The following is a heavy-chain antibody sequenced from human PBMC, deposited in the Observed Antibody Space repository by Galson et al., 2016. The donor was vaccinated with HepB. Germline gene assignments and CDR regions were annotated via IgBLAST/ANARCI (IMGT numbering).Heavy chain of an antibody. CDR1: GYTFTSYD. Sequence: SVKVSCKASGYTFTSYDIHWVRQATGQGLEWMGWINPNSGNTGYAQKFQGRVTLTRSTSKSTVYMELSSLRSEDMAMYYCARVEYASSTGANRFYYWGQGTLVTVSS. CDR3: ARVEYASSTGANRFYY. V-gene: IGHV1-8*02. D-gene: IGHD1-14*01. CDR2: INPNSGNT. J-gene: IGHJ4*02.